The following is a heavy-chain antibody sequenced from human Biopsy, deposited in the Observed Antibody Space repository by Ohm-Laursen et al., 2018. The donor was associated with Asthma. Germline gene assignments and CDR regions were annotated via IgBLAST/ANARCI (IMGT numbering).Heavy chain of an antibody. V-gene: IGHV3-30-3*01. J-gene: IGHJ4*02. Sequence: SLRLSCAVSGFTFSSYAMHWVRQAPGKGLEWVAVISYDGSNKYYADSVKGRFTISRDNSKNTPYLQMNSLRAEDTAVYYCARDPAGYYYFDYWGQGTLVTVSS. CDR1: GFTFSSYA. CDR2: ISYDGSNK. CDR3: ARDPAGYYYFDY. D-gene: IGHD3-22*01.